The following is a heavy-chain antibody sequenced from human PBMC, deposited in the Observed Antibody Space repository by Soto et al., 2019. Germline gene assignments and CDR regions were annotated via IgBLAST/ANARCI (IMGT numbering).Heavy chain of an antibody. V-gene: IGHV3-23*01. D-gene: IGHD1-1*01. Sequence: GGSLRLSCAASGFTFSSYAMSWVRQAQGKGLEWVSAISGSGGSTYYADSVKGRFTISRDNSKNTLYLQMNSLRAEDTAVYYCAKSGHSPLVQYPSWCQGTLVTFSS. CDR1: GFTFSSYA. CDR2: ISGSGGST. J-gene: IGHJ1*01. CDR3: AKSGHSPLVQYPS.